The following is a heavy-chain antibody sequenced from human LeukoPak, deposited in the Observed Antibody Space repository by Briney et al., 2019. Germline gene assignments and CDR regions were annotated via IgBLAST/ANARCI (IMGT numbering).Heavy chain of an antibody. V-gene: IGHV4-34*01. Sequence: PSETLSLTCAVYGGSFSDYYWSWIRQPPGKGLEWIGEINHSGSTSYNPSLKSRVTISVDTSKNQFSLKLSSVTAADTAVYYCARAAKLFYYVWGSSSTYGAQETRVTVP. CDR3: ARAAKLFYYVWGSSSTY. CDR2: INHSGST. D-gene: IGHD3-10*01. J-gene: IGHJ4*02. CDR1: GGSFSDYY.